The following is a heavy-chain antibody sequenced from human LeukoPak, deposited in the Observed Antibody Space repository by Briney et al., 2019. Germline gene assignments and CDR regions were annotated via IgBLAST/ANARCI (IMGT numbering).Heavy chain of an antibody. J-gene: IGHJ4*02. CDR1: GFTFSSYG. D-gene: IGHD1-20*01. Sequence: GGSLRLSCAASGFTFSSYGMSWDRQAPGKGLEWVSAISGSGGSTYYADSVKGRFTISRDNSKNTLYLQMNSLRADDTAVYYCARATLDPYNWNRERIDYWGQGTLVTVSS. V-gene: IGHV3-23*01. CDR3: ARATLDPYNWNRERIDY. CDR2: ISGSGGST.